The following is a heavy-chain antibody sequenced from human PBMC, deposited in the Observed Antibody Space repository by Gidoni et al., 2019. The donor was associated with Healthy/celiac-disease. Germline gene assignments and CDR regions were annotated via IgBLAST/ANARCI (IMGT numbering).Heavy chain of an antibody. J-gene: IGHJ6*03. CDR1: GGSFSGYY. Sequence: QVQLQQWGAGLWKPSETLSLTCAVCGGSFSGYYWSWIRQPPGKGLEWIGEINHSGSTNNNPSLKSRVTISVDTSKNQFSLKLSSVTAADTAVYYCARRLDSELGYYYYYYMDVWGKGTTVTVSS. V-gene: IGHV4-34*01. CDR2: INHSGST. CDR3: ARRLDSELGYYYYYYMDV. D-gene: IGHD1-26*01.